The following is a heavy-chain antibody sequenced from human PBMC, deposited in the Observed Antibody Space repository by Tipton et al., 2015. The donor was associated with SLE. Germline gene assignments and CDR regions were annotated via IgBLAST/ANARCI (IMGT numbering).Heavy chain of an antibody. J-gene: IGHJ4*02. CDR3: ARGRDLNNWNDADY. Sequence: TLSLTCAVYGGSFSGYYWSWIRQPPGKGLEWIGEINHSGSTNYNPSLKSRVTISVDTSKNQFSLKLSSVTAADTAVYYCARGRDLNNWNDADYWGQGTLVTVSS. CDR2: INHSGST. D-gene: IGHD1-1*01. V-gene: IGHV4-34*01. CDR1: GGSFSGYY.